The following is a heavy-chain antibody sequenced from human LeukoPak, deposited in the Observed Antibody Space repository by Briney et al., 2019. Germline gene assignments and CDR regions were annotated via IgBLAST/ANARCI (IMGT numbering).Heavy chain of an antibody. J-gene: IGHJ2*01. V-gene: IGHV4-34*01. CDR1: SGSLSGYY. Sequence: SETLSLTCGVSSGSLSGYYWRWIRQPPGGGLKWLGEITHSGSPNYNPSLKSRVTISGDTSKKQFSLNLKSVTAADTGVYYCSRGVDLWGRGTPVTVSS. CDR2: ITHSGSP. CDR3: SRGVDL.